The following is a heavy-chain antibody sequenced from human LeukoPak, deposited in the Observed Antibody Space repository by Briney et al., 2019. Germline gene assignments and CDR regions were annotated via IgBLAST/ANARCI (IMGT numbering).Heavy chain of an antibody. D-gene: IGHD3-22*01. CDR1: GFTFSSYW. CDR3: AKGTMIVVVYYFDY. CDR2: INTDGSST. J-gene: IGHJ4*02. V-gene: IGHV3-74*01. Sequence: GGSLRLSCAASGFTFSSYWMHWVRQAPGKGLVWVSRINTDGSSTSYADSVKGRFTISRDNAKNTLYLQMNSLRAEDTAVYYCAKGTMIVVVYYFDYWGQGTLVTVSS.